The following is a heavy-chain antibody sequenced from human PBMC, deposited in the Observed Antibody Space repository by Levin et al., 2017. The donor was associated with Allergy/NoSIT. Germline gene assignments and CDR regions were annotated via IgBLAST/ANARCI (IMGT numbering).Heavy chain of an antibody. D-gene: IGHD5-18*01. Sequence: GGSLRLSCAASGFSVSSSYLSWVRLAPGKGLEWVSVIYSGGSTYYADSVKGRFTISRDNPKNTLYLQMSSLRADDTAVYYCARENTVIGLAFDIWGRGTVVTVSS. CDR1: GFSVSSSY. CDR2: IYSGGST. J-gene: IGHJ3*02. CDR3: ARENTVIGLAFDI. V-gene: IGHV3-66*01.